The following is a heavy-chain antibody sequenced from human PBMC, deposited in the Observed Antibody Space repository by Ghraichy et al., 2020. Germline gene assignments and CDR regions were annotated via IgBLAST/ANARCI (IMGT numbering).Heavy chain of an antibody. V-gene: IGHV4-30-2*01. J-gene: IGHJ3*02. CDR1: GGSISSGDYS. Sequence: SETLSLTCAVSGGSISSGDYSWSWIRQPPGKGLEWIGYIYHSGTTFYNPSLKSRVTMSVDRSKNQFFLKLTSVTAADTAVYYCARVQRVIVVLDMWGQGTMVTVAS. CDR2: IYHSGTT. D-gene: IGHD3-22*01. CDR3: ARVQRVIVVLDM.